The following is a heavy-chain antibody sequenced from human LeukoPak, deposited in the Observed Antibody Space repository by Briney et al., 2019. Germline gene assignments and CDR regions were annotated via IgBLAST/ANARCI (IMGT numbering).Heavy chain of an antibody. Sequence: SETLSLTCTVSGGSISSSSYYWGWIRQPPGKGLEWIGSIYYSGSTYYNPSLKSRVTISVDTSKNQFSLKLSSVTAADTAVYYCARQPGVVTGPYYFDYWGQGTLVTVSS. J-gene: IGHJ4*02. CDR3: ARQPGVVTGPYYFDY. CDR2: IYYSGST. CDR1: GGSISSSSYY. D-gene: IGHD2-21*02. V-gene: IGHV4-39*01.